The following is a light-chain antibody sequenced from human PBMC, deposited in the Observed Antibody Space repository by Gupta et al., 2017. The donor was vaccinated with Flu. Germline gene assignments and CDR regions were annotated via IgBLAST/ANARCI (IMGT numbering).Light chain of an antibody. J-gene: IGKJ4*01. CDR3: QQLNSYPLT. CDR1: QGISSY. CDR2: AAS. V-gene: IGKV1-9*01. Sequence: DLQLTQSPSFLSASVGDRVTITCRASQGISSYLAWHQQKPGKAPKLLIYAASTLQSGVPSRFSGSGSGTEFTLTISRLQPEDFATYYCQQLNSYPLTFGGGTKVEIK.